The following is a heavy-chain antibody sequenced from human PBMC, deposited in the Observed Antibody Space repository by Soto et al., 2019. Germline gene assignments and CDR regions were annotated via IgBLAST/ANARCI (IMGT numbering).Heavy chain of an antibody. J-gene: IGHJ3*02. Sequence: SETLSLTCAVYGGSFSGYYWSWIRQPPGKGLEWIGEINHSGSTNYNPSLKSRVTISVDTSKNQFSLKLSSVTAADTAVYYCARGTFKPTHIWGSYFDRLRGFDAFVIWGQGTMGTVS. V-gene: IGHV4-34*01. CDR2: INHSGST. D-gene: IGHD3-16*01. CDR1: GGSFSGYY. CDR3: ARGTFKPTHIWGSYFDRLRGFDAFVI.